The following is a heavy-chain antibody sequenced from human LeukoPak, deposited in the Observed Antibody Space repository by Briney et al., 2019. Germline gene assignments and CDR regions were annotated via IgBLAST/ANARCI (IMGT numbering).Heavy chain of an antibody. V-gene: IGHV4-59*11. D-gene: IGHD3-10*01. CDR2: IYYSGST. J-gene: IGHJ4*02. Sequence: SETLSLTCTVSGGSISSHYWSWIRQPPGKGLEWIGYIYYSGSTNYNPSLKSRVTISVDRSKNQFSLKLSSVTAADTAVYYCARLATGSGSYSLDYWGQGTLVTVSS. CDR1: GGSISSHY. CDR3: ARLATGSGSYSLDY.